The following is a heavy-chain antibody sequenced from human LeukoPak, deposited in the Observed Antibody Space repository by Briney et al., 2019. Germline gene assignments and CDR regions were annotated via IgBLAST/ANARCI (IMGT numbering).Heavy chain of an antibody. V-gene: IGHV4-59*01. D-gene: IGHD6-13*01. J-gene: IGHJ5*02. Sequence: KASETLSLTCTVAGGSISSYYWSWIRQPPGKGLEWIGYIYYSGSTNYNPSLKSRVTISVDTSKNQFSLKLSSVTAADTAVYYCARAPSQYSSSWLGWFDPWGQGTLVTVSS. CDR2: IYYSGST. CDR1: GGSISSYY. CDR3: ARAPSQYSSSWLGWFDP.